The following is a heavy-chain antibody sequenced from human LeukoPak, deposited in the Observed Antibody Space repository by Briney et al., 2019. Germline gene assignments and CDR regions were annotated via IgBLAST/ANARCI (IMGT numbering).Heavy chain of an antibody. Sequence: GGSLRLSCAASGFTFSTNYMSWVRQAPGKGLEWVSAISGSGGSTYYADSVKGRFTISRDNSKNTLYLQMNSLRAEDTAVYYCAKDYCSGGSCYSDAFDIWGQGTMVTVSS. V-gene: IGHV3-23*01. CDR3: AKDYCSGGSCYSDAFDI. D-gene: IGHD2-15*01. CDR1: GFTFSTNY. J-gene: IGHJ3*02. CDR2: ISGSGGST.